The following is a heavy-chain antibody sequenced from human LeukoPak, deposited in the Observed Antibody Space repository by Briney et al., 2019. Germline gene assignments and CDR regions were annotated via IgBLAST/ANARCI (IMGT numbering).Heavy chain of an antibody. D-gene: IGHD3-22*01. CDR2: VNWNGGST. Sequence: GGSLRLSCAASGFAFDDYGMSWVRQAPGKGLEWVSGVNWNGGSTSYVDSVKGRFTISRDNAKNSLYLQMNSLRAEDTAVYYCARPDYYDSSGYSAFVYWGQGTLVTVSS. CDR3: ARPDYYDSSGYSAFVY. J-gene: IGHJ4*02. V-gene: IGHV3-20*04. CDR1: GFAFDDYG.